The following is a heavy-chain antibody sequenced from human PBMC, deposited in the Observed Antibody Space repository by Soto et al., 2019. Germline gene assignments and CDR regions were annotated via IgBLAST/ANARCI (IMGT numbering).Heavy chain of an antibody. J-gene: IGHJ6*02. CDR3: ARVLLWFGELPYGMDV. Sequence: LSLTCTVSGGSISRGGYYWSWIRQHPGKGLEWIGYIYYSGSTYYNPSLKSRVTLSVDTSKNQFSLKLSSVTAADTAVYYCARVLLWFGELPYGMDVWGQGTTVTVSS. V-gene: IGHV4-31*03. D-gene: IGHD3-10*01. CDR1: GGSISRGGYY. CDR2: IYYSGST.